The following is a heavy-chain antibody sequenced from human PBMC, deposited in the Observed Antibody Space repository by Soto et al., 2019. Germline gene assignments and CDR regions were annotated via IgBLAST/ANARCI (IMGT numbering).Heavy chain of an antibody. D-gene: IGHD6-6*01. Sequence: GESLKISCKGSGYSFTSYWIGWVRQMPGKGLEWMGIIYPGDSDTRYSPSFQGQVTISADKSISTAYLQWSSLKASDTAMYYCARLPEYSSSSGYYFDYWGQGTLVTVSS. J-gene: IGHJ4*02. CDR2: IYPGDSDT. CDR1: GYSFTSYW. CDR3: ARLPEYSSSSGYYFDY. V-gene: IGHV5-51*01.